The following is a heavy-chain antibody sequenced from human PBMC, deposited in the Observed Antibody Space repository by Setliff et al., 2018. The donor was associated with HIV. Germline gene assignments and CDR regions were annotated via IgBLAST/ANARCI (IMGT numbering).Heavy chain of an antibody. J-gene: IGHJ6*02. V-gene: IGHV1-2*02. CDR2: INPHSGGT. Sequence: ASVKVSCKASGYTFTGYYMHWVRQAPGQGLEWMGWINPHSGGTNYAQKFQGRVTMTRDTSISTAYMELSRLRSDDTAGYYCARDWRLRYFDWLYSGMDVWGQGTTVTVSS. CDR3: ARDWRLRYFDWLYSGMDV. CDR1: GYTFTGYY. D-gene: IGHD3-9*01.